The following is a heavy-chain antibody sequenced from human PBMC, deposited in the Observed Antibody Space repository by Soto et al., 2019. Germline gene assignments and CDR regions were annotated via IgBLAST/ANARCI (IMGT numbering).Heavy chain of an antibody. CDR3: ARVMGWFDP. V-gene: IGHV4-30-2*01. Sequence: SETLSPTCAVTGGSISSGCYSWSWIRQPPGKGLEWIGYIYHSGSTYYNPSLKSRVTISVDRSKNQFSLKLSSVTAADTAVYYCARVMGWFDPWGQGTLVTVSS. J-gene: IGHJ5*02. D-gene: IGHD1-26*01. CDR2: IYHSGST. CDR1: GGSISSGCYS.